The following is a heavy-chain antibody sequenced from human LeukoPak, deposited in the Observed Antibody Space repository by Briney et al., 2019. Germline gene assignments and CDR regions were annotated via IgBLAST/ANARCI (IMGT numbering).Heavy chain of an antibody. CDR1: GFTFSSHA. V-gene: IGHV3-30*04. Sequence: PGRSLRLSCAASGFTFSSHAMHWVRQAPGKGLEWVAVISYEGSDKYYTDSVKGRFTISRDNSKNTLYVQMNSLRAEDTAVYYCARARSSYGYGDAFDIWGQGTMVTVSS. CDR3: ARARSSYGYGDAFDI. D-gene: IGHD5-18*01. CDR2: ISYEGSDK. J-gene: IGHJ3*02.